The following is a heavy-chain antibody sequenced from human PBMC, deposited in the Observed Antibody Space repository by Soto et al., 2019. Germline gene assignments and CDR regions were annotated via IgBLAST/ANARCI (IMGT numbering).Heavy chain of an antibody. D-gene: IGHD5-12*01. CDR2: IYYSGST. CDR3: ARQTSSRDGYNRNYFDY. Sequence: SETLSLTCTVSGGSISSSSYYWGWLRQPPGKGLEWIGSIYYSGSTYYNPSLKSRVTISVDTSKNQFSLKLSSVTAADTAVYYCARQTSSRDGYNRNYFDYWGQGTLVTVSS. CDR1: GGSISSSSYY. V-gene: IGHV4-39*01. J-gene: IGHJ4*02.